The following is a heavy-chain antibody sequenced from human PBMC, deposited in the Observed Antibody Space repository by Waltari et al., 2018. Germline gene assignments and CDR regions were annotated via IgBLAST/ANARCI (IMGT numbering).Heavy chain of an antibody. CDR2: IYYSGTI. CDR1: GYSISSGYW. J-gene: IGHJ5*02. CDR3: ANNEWGLPVS. D-gene: IGHD1-26*01. Sequence: QVQLQESGPGLVKPSEDLSLTCTVSGYSISSGYWWGWIRQPPGKGLEGIASIYYSGTIQYNPSLGSRATISADTSKNQFSLRLTSVTAADTAVYYCANNEWGLPVSWGQGTVVTVSS. V-gene: IGHV4-38-2*02.